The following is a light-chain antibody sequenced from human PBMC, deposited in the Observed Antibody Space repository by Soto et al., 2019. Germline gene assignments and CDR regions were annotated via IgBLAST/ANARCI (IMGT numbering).Light chain of an antibody. V-gene: IGKV1-5*03. CDR2: KSS. J-gene: IGKJ2*03. Sequence: DIQMTQSPSTLSASVGDRVTITCRASQTISNWLAWYQQKPGKAPKVLVYKSSSLESGVPSRFSGSGSGTECTLTISSLQPDDFATYYCQHYNSYPYSFGQGTKLEIK. CDR3: QHYNSYPYS. CDR1: QTISNW.